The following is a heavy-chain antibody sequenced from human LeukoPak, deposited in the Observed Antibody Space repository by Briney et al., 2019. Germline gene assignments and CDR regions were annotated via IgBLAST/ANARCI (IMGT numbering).Heavy chain of an antibody. CDR3: ARVFVGGYFDY. CDR2: IYTSGST. V-gene: IGHV4-61*02. CDR1: GGSTSSGSYY. Sequence: PSQTLSLTCTVSGGSTSSGSYYWSWIRQPAGKGLEWIGRIYTSGSTNYNPSLKSRVTISVDTSKNQFSLKLSSVTAADTAVYYCARVFVGGYFDYWGQGTLVTVSS. D-gene: IGHD3-3*01. J-gene: IGHJ4*02.